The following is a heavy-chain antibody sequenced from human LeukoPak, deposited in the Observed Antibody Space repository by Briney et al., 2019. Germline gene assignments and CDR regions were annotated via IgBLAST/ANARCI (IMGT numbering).Heavy chain of an antibody. D-gene: IGHD6-19*01. CDR2: IIPIFGTA. CDR3: ASVTVAGTLDY. V-gene: IGHV1-69*06. CDR1: GGTFSSYA. J-gene: IGHJ4*02. Sequence: ASVKVSCKASGGTFSSYAISWVRQAPGQGLEWMGGIIPIFGTANYAQKFQGRVTITADKSTSTAYMELSSLRSEDTAVYYCASVTVAGTLDYWGQGTLVTVSS.